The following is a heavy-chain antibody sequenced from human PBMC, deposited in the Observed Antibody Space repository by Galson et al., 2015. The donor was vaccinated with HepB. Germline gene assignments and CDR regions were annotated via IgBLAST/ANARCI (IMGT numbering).Heavy chain of an antibody. J-gene: IGHJ4*02. V-gene: IGHV3-48*04. D-gene: IGHD2-2*01. CDR1: GFTFSTYN. CDR2: VSSISSTI. Sequence: SLRLSCAASGFTFSTYNMNWVRQAPGKGLEWISYVSSISSTIYYTDSVKGRFTISRDNAKNSLYLQMNSLRAEDTAVYYCARDLGPFCSNPNCRAYYFDSWGQGTLVTVSS. CDR3: ARDLGPFCSNPNCRAYYFDS.